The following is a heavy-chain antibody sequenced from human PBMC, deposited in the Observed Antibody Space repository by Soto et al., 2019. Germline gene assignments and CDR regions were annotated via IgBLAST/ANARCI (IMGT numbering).Heavy chain of an antibody. CDR1: GGSISSGGYY. D-gene: IGHD3-22*01. CDR2: IYYSGST. V-gene: IGHV4-31*03. J-gene: IGHJ4*02. Sequence: SETLSLTCTVSGGSISSGGYYWSWIRQHPGKGLEWIGYIYYSGSTYYNPSLKSRVTISVETSKNQFSLKLSSVTAADTAVYYCARDIYYDSSGYIGYWGQGTLVPV. CDR3: ARDIYYDSSGYIGY.